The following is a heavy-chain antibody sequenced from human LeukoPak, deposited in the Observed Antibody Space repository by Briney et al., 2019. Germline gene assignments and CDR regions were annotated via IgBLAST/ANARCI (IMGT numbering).Heavy chain of an antibody. Sequence: GASLRLSCAASGFTVSSNYMSWVRQVPGKGLEWVSVIYSGGSTYNADSVKGRFTISRDNSKNTLYLQMNSLRAEDTAVYYCATIVPDVAATLTFDYWGQGTLVTVAS. CDR1: GFTVSSNY. CDR3: ATIVPDVAATLTFDY. CDR2: IYSGGST. D-gene: IGHD2-15*01. J-gene: IGHJ4*02. V-gene: IGHV3-66*01.